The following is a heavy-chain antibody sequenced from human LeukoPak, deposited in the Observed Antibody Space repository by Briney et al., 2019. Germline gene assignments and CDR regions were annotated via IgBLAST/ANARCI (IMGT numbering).Heavy chain of an antibody. J-gene: IGHJ4*02. Sequence: PGGSLRLSCAASGFTFSSYGMHWVRQAPGKGLEWVAFIRYDGSNKYYADSVKGRFTISRDSSKNTLYLQMNSLRAEDTAAYYCAKDALSPFDYWGQGTLVTVSS. CDR3: AKDALSPFDY. CDR1: GFTFSSYG. CDR2: IRYDGSNK. V-gene: IGHV3-30*02.